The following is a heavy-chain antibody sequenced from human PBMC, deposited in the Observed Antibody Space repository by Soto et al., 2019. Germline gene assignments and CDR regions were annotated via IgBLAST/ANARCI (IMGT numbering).Heavy chain of an antibody. CDR2: INPNSGGT. CDR1: GYTFTDYF. CDR3: ARVGLLVRGIRVNYFDY. Sequence: QVQLVQSGAEVRKPGASVKVSCKASGYTFTDYFLHWVRQAPEQGLEWMGWINPNSGGTTYAQKFQGKVTMTRDTSITTVYMEVNRLQSDDTAVYYCARVGLLVRGIRVNYFDYWGQGTLVTASS. V-gene: IGHV1-2*02. J-gene: IGHJ4*02. D-gene: IGHD3-10*01.